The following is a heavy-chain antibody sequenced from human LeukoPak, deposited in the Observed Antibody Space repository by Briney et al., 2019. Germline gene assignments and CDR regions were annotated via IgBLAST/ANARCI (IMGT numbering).Heavy chain of an antibody. CDR1: GGSTSSGSYY. CDR2: IYTSGST. Sequence: SQTLSLTCTVSGGSTSSGSYYWSWIRQPAGKGLEWIGRIYTSGSTNYNPSLKSRVTISVDTSKNQFSLKLSSVTAADTAVYYCARDRYYYGSGSFLAFDIWGQGTMVTVSS. J-gene: IGHJ3*02. V-gene: IGHV4-61*02. D-gene: IGHD3-10*01. CDR3: ARDRYYYGSGSFLAFDI.